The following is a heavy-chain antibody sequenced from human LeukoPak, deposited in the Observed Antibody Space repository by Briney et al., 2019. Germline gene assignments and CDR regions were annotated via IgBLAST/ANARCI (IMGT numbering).Heavy chain of an antibody. J-gene: IGHJ4*02. CDR2: IYYSGST. V-gene: IGHV4-59*01. CDR1: GGSISSYY. CDR3: ARAPAAAANAGFDY. D-gene: IGHD6-13*01. Sequence: SETLSLTCTVSGGSISSYYWSWIQQPPGKGLEWIGYIYYSGSTNYNPSLKSRVTISEDTSKNQFSLRLSSVTAADTAVYYCARAPAAAANAGFDYWGQGTLVTVSS.